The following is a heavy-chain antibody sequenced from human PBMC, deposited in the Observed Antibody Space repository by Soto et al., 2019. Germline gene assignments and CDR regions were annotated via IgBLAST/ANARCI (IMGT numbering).Heavy chain of an antibody. CDR1: GYIFTSYS. V-gene: IGHV1-18*01. Sequence: QVQLVQSGAEVKKPGASVKVSCKASGYIFTSYSISWVRQAPGQGLECMGWISSYNGNTNYAQKLLGRVTMTTDTSTTTAYMELRSLRSDDTAVYYCAREKSIASAGYFDYWGQGTLVTVSS. CDR3: AREKSIASAGYFDY. D-gene: IGHD6-13*01. J-gene: IGHJ4*02. CDR2: ISSYNGNT.